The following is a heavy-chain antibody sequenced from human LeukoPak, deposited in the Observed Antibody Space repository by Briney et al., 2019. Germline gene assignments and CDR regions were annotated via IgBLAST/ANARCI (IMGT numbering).Heavy chain of an antibody. CDR1: GGSFSGYY. CDR2: INHSGST. CDR3: ARDVAYYYDSSGYYDY. V-gene: IGHV4-34*01. Sequence: SETLSLTCAVYGGSFSGYYWSWIRQPPGKGLEWIGEINHSGSTNYNPSLKSRVTISVDTSKNQFSLKLSSVTAAGTAVYYCARDVAYYYDSSGYYDYWGQGTLVTVSS. D-gene: IGHD3-22*01. J-gene: IGHJ4*02.